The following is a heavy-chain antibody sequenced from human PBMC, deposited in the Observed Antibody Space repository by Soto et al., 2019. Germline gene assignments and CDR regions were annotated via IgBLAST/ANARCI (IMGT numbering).Heavy chain of an antibody. CDR2: MKSNGAT. V-gene: IGHV3-15*01. D-gene: IGHD1-26*01. Sequence: EVQLVESGGGLVTPGGSLRLSCVVSGFTFNNAWMNWVRQAPGKGLEWVGRMKSNGATDYAAFVKGRFTFSRDDSRGTLYQQMNSLETEDTAVYYCPADLSPPEGPSYPIDYWGQGTLVTVSS. CDR3: PADLSPPEGPSYPIDY. J-gene: IGHJ4*02. CDR1: GFTFNNAW.